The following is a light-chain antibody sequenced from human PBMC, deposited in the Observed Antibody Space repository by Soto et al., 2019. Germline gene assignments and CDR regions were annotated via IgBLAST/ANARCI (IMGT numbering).Light chain of an antibody. CDR1: QDISNY. Sequence: DIQMTQSPSAMSASVGDRVTITCRASQDISNYLAWFQQKPGRVPKRLIYGASSLQSGVPSRFSGSGSGTDFTLTISSLQPEDFAAYYCLQYNIYPFTFGRGTKLEIK. CDR3: LQYNIYPFT. J-gene: IGKJ2*01. CDR2: GAS. V-gene: IGKV1-17*03.